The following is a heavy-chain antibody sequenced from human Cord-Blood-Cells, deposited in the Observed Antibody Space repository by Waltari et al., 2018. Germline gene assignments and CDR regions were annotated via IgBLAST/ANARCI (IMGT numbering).Heavy chain of an antibody. CDR1: GGTFSSYA. CDR2: IIPVSGTA. V-gene: IGHV1-69*01. J-gene: IGHJ6*02. D-gene: IGHD3-9*01. Sequence: QVQLVQSGAEVKKPGSSVKVSCKASGGTFSSYAISWVRQAPGQGLGWMGGIIPVSGTATYAQRFRGRVTITSAESTSPAYMELSSLRSEDTAVYYCARAGYDMLTGYSYYYGMDVWGQGTTVTVSS. CDR3: ARAGYDMLTGYSYYYGMDV.